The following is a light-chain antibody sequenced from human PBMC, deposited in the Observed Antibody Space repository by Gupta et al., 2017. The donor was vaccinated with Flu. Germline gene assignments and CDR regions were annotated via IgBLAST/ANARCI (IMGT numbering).Light chain of an antibody. Sequence: DIQMTQSPSSLSASVGDRVTITCRASQSISSYLNWYQQKPGKAPKLLIYAASSLQSGLPSRFSGSGSGTDFTLTISSLQPEDFATYYCQQSYSTPRFGQGTRLEIK. CDR2: AAS. CDR1: QSISSY. V-gene: IGKV1-39*01. J-gene: IGKJ5*01. CDR3: QQSYSTPR.